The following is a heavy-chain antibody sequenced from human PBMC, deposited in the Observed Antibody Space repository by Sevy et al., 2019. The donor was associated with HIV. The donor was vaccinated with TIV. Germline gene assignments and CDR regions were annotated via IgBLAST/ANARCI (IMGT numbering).Heavy chain of an antibody. CDR3: AREAYYYDSREENWFDP. J-gene: IGHJ5*02. CDR2: ISRTTTT. Sequence: GGSLRLSCKVSGFTFSVYTMHWVRQAPGKGLEWVSSISRTTTTYYADYVRGRVTISRENAKNSLYLEMNSLRDDDTAVYYCAREAYYYDSREENWFDPWGQGTLVTVSS. D-gene: IGHD3-22*01. V-gene: IGHV3-48*02. CDR1: GFTFSVYT.